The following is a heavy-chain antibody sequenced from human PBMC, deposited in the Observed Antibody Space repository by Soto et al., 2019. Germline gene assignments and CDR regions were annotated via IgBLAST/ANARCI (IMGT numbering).Heavy chain of an antibody. V-gene: IGHV1-18*01. CDR3: ARGGTPIDY. CDR2: ISTYNHDT. Sequence: SEASRVAYDLCSISSVRRAPGQGLEWMGWISTYNHDTRYAQRFQGRLSMATDTSTSTAYMELRSLTSDDTAVYYCARGGTPIDYWGQGTLVTVS. D-gene: IGHD3-16*01. J-gene: IGHJ4*02. CDR1: RVAYDLCS.